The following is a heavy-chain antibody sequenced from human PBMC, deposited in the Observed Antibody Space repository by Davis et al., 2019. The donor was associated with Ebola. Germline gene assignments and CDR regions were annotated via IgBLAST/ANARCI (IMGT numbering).Heavy chain of an antibody. Sequence: PGGSLRLSCAASGFTVSSNYMSWVRQAPGKGLEWVSVIYSGGSTYYADSVKGRFTISRDNSKNTLYLQMNSLRAEDTAVYYCAREGYSSSWSHYYYYGMDVWGKGTTVTVSS. CDR3: AREGYSSSWSHYYYYGMDV. CDR1: GFTVSSNY. V-gene: IGHV3-53*01. D-gene: IGHD6-13*01. J-gene: IGHJ6*04. CDR2: IYSGGST.